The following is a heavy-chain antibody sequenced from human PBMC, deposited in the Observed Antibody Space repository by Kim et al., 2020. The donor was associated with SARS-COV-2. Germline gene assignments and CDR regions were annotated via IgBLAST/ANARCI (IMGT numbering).Heavy chain of an antibody. CDR1: GVSFDSSA. CDR2: ISFDGRNK. Sequence: GWSLRLSCAASGVSFDSSAMNWVRQAPGKGLEWVAVISFDGRNKAYADSVKGRFTISRDNSKSTLHLQMNSLRVEDTAVYYCARGNYYESVSLSDYYNGMDVWGQGTTVTVSS. J-gene: IGHJ6*02. CDR3: ARGNYYESVSLSDYYNGMDV. D-gene: IGHD3-10*01. V-gene: IGHV3-30-3*01.